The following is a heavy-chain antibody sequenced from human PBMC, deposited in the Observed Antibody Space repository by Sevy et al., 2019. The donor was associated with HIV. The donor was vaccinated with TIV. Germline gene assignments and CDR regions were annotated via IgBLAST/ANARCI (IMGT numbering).Heavy chain of an antibody. D-gene: IGHD3-3*01. V-gene: IGHV3-48*02. Sequence: GGSLRLSCAASGFTFSSYSMNWVRQAPGKGLEWVSYISSSSSTIYYADSVKGRFTISRDNAKNSLYLQMNSLRDEDTAEYYCARGAIFGVSDRITYYFDYWGQGTLVTVSS. CDR2: ISSSSSTI. CDR3: ARGAIFGVSDRITYYFDY. CDR1: GFTFSSYS. J-gene: IGHJ4*02.